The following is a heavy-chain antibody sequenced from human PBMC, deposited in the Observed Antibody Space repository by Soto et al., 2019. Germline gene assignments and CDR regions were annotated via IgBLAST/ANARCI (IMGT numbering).Heavy chain of an antibody. Sequence: GGSLRLSCAASGFTFSSYAVHWVRQAPGKGLEWVAVISNDGSNKYYADSVKGRFTISRDNSRNTVFLQMNSLRAEDTAVYYCARGDPIQLWLREWGQGTLVTVSS. CDR1: GFTFSSYA. CDR3: ARGDPIQLWLRE. V-gene: IGHV3-30-3*01. J-gene: IGHJ4*02. CDR2: ISNDGSNK. D-gene: IGHD5-18*01.